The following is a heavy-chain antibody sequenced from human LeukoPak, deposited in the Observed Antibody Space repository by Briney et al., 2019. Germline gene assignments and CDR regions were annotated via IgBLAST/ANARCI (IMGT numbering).Heavy chain of an antibody. V-gene: IGHV3-7*01. CDR3: GRDPYYDALDY. D-gene: IGHD3-16*01. CDR2: IKDDGAET. CDR1: GFSFTSYW. J-gene: IGHJ4*02. Sequence: GGSLRLSCAASGFSFTSYWMSWVRQAPGKGLEWVANIKDDGAETYYVDSVKGRFTIPRDNAKNSLYLQMNSLRVEDTAVYYCGRDPYYDALDYWGQGTLVTVSS.